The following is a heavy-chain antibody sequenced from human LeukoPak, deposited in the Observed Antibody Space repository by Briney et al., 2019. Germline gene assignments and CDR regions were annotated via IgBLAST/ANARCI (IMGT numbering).Heavy chain of an antibody. CDR2: ISSSSRYI. J-gene: IGHJ6*03. CDR3: ARDRFFESGYSYYYYYYMDV. D-gene: IGHD5-12*01. CDR1: GFTFSSYS. Sequence: PGGSLRLSCAASGFTFSSYSMNWVRQAPGKGLEWVPSISSSSRYIYYADSVKGRFTISRDNAKNSLYLQMNSLRAEDTAVYYCARDRFFESGYSYYYYYYMDVWGKGTTVTISS. V-gene: IGHV3-21*04.